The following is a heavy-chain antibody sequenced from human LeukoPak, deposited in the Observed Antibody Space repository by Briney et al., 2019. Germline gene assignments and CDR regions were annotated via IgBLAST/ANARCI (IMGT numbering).Heavy chain of an antibody. J-gene: IGHJ4*02. D-gene: IGHD5-12*01. Sequence: PSEILSLTCTVSGGSISSYYWSWIRQPPGKGLEWIGYIYYSGSTNYNPSLKSRVTISVDTSKNQFSLNLSSVTAADTAVYYCARGGGYSGYDFGYWGQGTLVTVSS. V-gene: IGHV4-59*01. CDR2: IYYSGST. CDR1: GGSISSYY. CDR3: ARGGGYSGYDFGY.